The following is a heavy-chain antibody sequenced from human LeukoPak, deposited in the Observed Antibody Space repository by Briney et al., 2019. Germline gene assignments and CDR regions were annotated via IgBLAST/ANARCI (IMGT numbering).Heavy chain of an antibody. V-gene: IGHV4-59*01. CDR3: ASSSQDAFDI. J-gene: IGHJ3*02. Sequence: PSETLSLTCTVSGGSISGYYLSWIRQPPGKELEWIGYIYYSGGTKYNPSLMSRVTISVDTSKNQFSLKLSSVTAADTAEYYCASSSQDAFDIWGQGTMVTVSS. CDR1: GGSISGYY. D-gene: IGHD6-13*01. CDR2: IYYSGGT.